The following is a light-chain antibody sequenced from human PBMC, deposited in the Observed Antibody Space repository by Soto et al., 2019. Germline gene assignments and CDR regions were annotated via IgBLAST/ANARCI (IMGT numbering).Light chain of an antibody. J-gene: IGKJ1*01. Sequence: EIVMTQSPATLSVSPRERATLSCRASQSVSSNLAWYQQKPGQAPRLLIYGASTRATGIPARFSGSGSGTEFTLTISSLQSEDFAVYYCQQYDIWPPWTFGHGTKVEIK. CDR2: GAS. CDR3: QQYDIWPPWT. CDR1: QSVSSN. V-gene: IGKV3-15*01.